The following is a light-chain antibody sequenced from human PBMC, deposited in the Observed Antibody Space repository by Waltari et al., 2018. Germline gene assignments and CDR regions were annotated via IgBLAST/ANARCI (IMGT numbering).Light chain of an antibody. CDR3: CSFAGSRL. V-gene: IGLV2-23*02. Sequence: QSALTQPASVSGSPGQSITISCTGTRSDVGSNNLVSWYQQYPGKAPKLIIFEVNRRPSGVSTRFSGSKSGNTASLTISGLQREDEADYYCCSFAGSRLFGGGTKLTVL. J-gene: IGLJ2*01. CDR2: EVN. CDR1: RSDVGSNNL.